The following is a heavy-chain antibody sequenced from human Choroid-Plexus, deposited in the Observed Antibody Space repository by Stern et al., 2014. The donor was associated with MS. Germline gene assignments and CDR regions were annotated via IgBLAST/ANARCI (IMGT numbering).Heavy chain of an antibody. CDR3: AKDRQWSTYFFDY. CDR1: GFTFSNFG. Sequence: VQLLESGGGVAQPGRPLILSCAASGFTFSNFGMHWVRQAPGKGLEWVALRSYDGSDKYYADSVKGRFTIFRDNSKNTLYMHMNSLRAEDTAVYYCAKDRQWSTYFFDYWGQGSLVTVSS. V-gene: IGHV3-30*18. CDR2: RSYDGSDK. D-gene: IGHD2-15*01. J-gene: IGHJ4*02.